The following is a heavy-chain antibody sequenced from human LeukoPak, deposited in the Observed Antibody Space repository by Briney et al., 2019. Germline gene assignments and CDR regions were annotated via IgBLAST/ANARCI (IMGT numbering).Heavy chain of an antibody. J-gene: IGHJ5*02. CDR1: GGSISSSNW. Sequence: SETLSLTCAVSGGSISSSNWWSWVRQPPGKGLEWIGEIYHSGSTNYNPSLKSRVTISVDKSKNQFSLKLSPVTAADTAVYYCARGYDFWSNWFDPWGQGTLVTVSS. CDR2: IYHSGST. D-gene: IGHD3-3*01. V-gene: IGHV4-4*02. CDR3: ARGYDFWSNWFDP.